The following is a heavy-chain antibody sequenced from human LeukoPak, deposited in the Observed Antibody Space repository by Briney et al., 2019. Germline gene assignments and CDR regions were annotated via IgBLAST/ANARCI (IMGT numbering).Heavy chain of an antibody. CDR1: GYSISSGYY. CDR2: IYHSGST. D-gene: IGHD5-12*01. Sequence: SETLSLTCTVSGYSISSGYYWGWIRQPPGKGLEWIGSIYHSGSTYYNPSLKSRVTISVDTSKNQFSLKLNSVTAADTAIYYCARAGERGYNGYDDAFDIWGQGTMVTVSS. V-gene: IGHV4-38-2*02. J-gene: IGHJ3*02. CDR3: ARAGERGYNGYDDAFDI.